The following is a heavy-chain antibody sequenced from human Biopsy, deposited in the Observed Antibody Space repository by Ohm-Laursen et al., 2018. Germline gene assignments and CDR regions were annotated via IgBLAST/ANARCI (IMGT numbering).Heavy chain of an antibody. CDR1: GFTFSRFW. Sequence: SLRLSCTASGFTFSRFWIHWVRQAPGKGLAWVSHTNEDGSHTDYADSVKGRFTVSRDNARNSLYLQMSSLRAEDTAVYYCGRGQTVAPGYYGMDVWGQGTTVTVSS. D-gene: IGHD4-17*01. J-gene: IGHJ6*02. V-gene: IGHV3-74*01. CDR3: GRGQTVAPGYYGMDV. CDR2: TNEDGSHT.